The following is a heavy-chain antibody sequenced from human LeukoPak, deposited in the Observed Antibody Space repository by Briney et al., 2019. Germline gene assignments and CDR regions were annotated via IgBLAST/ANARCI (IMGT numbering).Heavy chain of an antibody. CDR1: GGSISSGTYY. CDR2: IYTSGST. V-gene: IGHV4-61*02. Sequence: PSQTLSLTCTVSGGSISSGTYYWSWIRQPAGKGLEWIGRIYTSGSTNYNPSLKSGVTIPVDTSKNQFPLKLSSVTAADTAVYYCAAHSSGSSYYFDYWGQGTLVTVSS. J-gene: IGHJ4*02. D-gene: IGHD3-22*01. CDR3: AAHSSGSSYYFDY.